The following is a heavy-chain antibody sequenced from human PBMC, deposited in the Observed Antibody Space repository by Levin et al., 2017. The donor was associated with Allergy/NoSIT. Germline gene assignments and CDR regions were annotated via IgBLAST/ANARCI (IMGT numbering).Heavy chain of an antibody. J-gene: IGHJ4*02. CDR3: ARQKGSYFEY. CDR1: GYRFTGFW. V-gene: IGHV5-51*01. CDR2: INPGDSDA. Sequence: GESLKISCKGSGYRFTGFWIGWVRQMPGKGLEWMGVINPGDSDARYSPSFQGQVTFSADKSINTAYLHWSGLKTSDTATYYCARQKGSYFEYWGQGTHVTVSS. D-gene: IGHD3-10*01.